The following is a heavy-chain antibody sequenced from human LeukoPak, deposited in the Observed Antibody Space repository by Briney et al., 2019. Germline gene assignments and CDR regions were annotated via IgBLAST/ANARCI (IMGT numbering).Heavy chain of an antibody. CDR2: VDPEDGET. J-gene: IGHJ4*02. V-gene: IGHV1-69-2*01. CDR1: GYTFTDYY. D-gene: IGHD3-22*01. CDR3: ATHAKYYYDSSGYY. Sequence: ASVKISCKVSGYTFTDYYMHWVQQAPGKGLEWMGLVDPEDGETMYAEKFQGRVTITADTSTDTAYMELSSLRSEDTAVYYCATHAKYYYDSSGYYWGQGTLVTVSS.